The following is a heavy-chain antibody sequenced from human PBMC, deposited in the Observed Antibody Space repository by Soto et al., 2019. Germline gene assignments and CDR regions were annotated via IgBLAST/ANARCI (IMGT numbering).Heavy chain of an antibody. V-gene: IGHV3-33*01. CDR1: GFSFTKYG. CDR3: ARDDAFANENGFDV. D-gene: IGHD1-1*01. Sequence: QVQLVESGGGLVQPGTSLRLSCAVSGFSFTKYGFHWVRQPPGKGLQWVAVISPKGHSDSVEGRFTISRDNSKDTLYLQMNNLIAEDTAVYYCARDDAFANENGFDVWGQGTKVTVSS. CDR2: ISPK. J-gene: IGHJ3*01.